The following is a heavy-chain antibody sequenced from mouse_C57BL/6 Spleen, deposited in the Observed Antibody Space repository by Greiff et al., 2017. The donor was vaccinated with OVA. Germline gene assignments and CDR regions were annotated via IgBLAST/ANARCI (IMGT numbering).Heavy chain of an antibody. V-gene: IGHV1-18*01. CDR1: GYTFTDYN. D-gene: IGHD2-3*01. Sequence: EVQVVESGPELVKPGASVKIPCKASGYTFTDYNMDWVKQSHGKSLEWIGDINPNNGGTIYNQKFKGKATLTVDKASSTAYMELRSLTSEDTAGDYGAREDGCYAMDYWGQGTSVTVSS. CDR2: INPNNGGT. J-gene: IGHJ4*01. CDR3: AREDGCYAMDY.